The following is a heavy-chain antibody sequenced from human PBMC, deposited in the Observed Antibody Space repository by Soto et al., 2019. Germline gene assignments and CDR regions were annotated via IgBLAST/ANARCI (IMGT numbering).Heavy chain of an antibody. CDR1: GGSISSGGYS. CDR3: ARDNMHLYGSGSYVWFDP. CDR2: IYHSGST. Sequence: QLQLQESGSGLVKPSQTLSLTCAVSGGSISSGGYSWSWIRQPPGKGLEWIGYIYHSGSTYYNPSRKSRVTISVDRSKNQFSLKLSSVTAADTAVYYCARDNMHLYGSGSYVWFDPWGQGTLVTVSS. J-gene: IGHJ5*02. D-gene: IGHD3-10*01. V-gene: IGHV4-30-2*01.